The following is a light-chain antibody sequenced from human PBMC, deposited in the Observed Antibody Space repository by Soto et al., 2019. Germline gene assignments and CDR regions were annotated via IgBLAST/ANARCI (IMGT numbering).Light chain of an antibody. J-gene: IGLJ1*01. Sequence: QSALTQPASVSGSPGQSITISCTGTSSDVGGYNYVSWYQQHPGKAPKLMIYDVSNRPSGVSNRFSGSKSGNTASLIISGLQAEDEADYSCSSYTSSSTLYDFGTGTKLTVL. V-gene: IGLV2-14*01. CDR1: SSDVGGYNY. CDR2: DVS. CDR3: SSYTSSSTLYD.